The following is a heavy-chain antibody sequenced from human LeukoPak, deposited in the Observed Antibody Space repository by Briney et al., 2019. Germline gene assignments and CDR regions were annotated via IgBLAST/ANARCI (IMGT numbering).Heavy chain of an antibody. V-gene: IGHV4-31*03. Sequence: SETLSLTCTVSGGSISGSSYYWGWIRQHPGKGLEWIGYIYYSGSTYYNPSLKSRVTISVDTSKNQFSLKLSSVTAADTAVYYCAAQDVNWFDPWGQGTLVTVSS. D-gene: IGHD2-15*01. CDR1: GGSISGSSYY. J-gene: IGHJ5*02. CDR3: AAQDVNWFDP. CDR2: IYYSGST.